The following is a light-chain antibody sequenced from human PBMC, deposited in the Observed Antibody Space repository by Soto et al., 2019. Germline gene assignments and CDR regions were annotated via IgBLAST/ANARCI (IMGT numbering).Light chain of an antibody. V-gene: IGKV3-20*01. CDR2: AAS. CDR1: QSVSSSY. CDR3: QQYVSSPLT. J-gene: IGKJ4*01. Sequence: EIVFTQSPGTLSLSPGERAILSCSASQSVSSSYLAWYQQKPGQAPRLLISAASSRATGIPDRFSGSGSGTDFTLTISRLEPEDFAVYYCQQYVSSPLTFGGGTKVDNK.